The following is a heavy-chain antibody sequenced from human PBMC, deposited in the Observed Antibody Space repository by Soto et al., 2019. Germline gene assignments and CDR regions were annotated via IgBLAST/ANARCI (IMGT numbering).Heavy chain of an antibody. J-gene: IGHJ6*02. Sequence: PGGSLRLSCAASEFTFSSYEMHWVRQAPGKGLEWVSYISSSGSTIYYADSVKGRFTISRDNTKSSLFLQMDSLRAEDTAVYYCARAQETDNFWSLGYYDAMDVWGRGTTVTVS. CDR2: ISSSGSTI. CDR3: ARAQETDNFWSLGYYDAMDV. D-gene: IGHD3-3*01. V-gene: IGHV3-48*03. CDR1: EFTFSSYE.